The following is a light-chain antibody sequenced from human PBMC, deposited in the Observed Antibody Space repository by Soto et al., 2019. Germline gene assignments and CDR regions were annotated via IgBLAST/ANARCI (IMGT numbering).Light chain of an antibody. J-gene: IGKJ1*01. V-gene: IGKV3-11*01. CDR2: DAS. Sequence: ESVLTQSPATLSLSPGERATPSCRASQSVSSYLAWYQQKPGQAPRLLIYDASNRATGIPARFSGSGSGTDFTLTISSLEPEDFAVDYCQQRSNWPPTFGQGTKV. CDR1: QSVSSY. CDR3: QQRSNWPPT.